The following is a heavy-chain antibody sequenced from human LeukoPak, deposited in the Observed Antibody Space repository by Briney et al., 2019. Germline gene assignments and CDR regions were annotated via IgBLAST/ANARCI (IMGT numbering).Heavy chain of an antibody. V-gene: IGHV4-39*01. CDR3: ASTDYGYSVF. D-gene: IGHD3-10*01. Sequence: SETLPLTCTVSGGSISSSSYYWGWIRQPPGKGLEWIGSIYYSGSTYYNPSLKSRVTISVDTSKNQFSLKLSSVTAADTAMYYCASTDYGYSVFWGQGTLVTVSS. CDR1: GGSISSSSYY. CDR2: IYYSGST. J-gene: IGHJ4*02.